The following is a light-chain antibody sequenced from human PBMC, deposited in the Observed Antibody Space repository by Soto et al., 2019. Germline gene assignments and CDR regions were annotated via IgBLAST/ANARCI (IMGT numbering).Light chain of an antibody. CDR1: QAINSW. Sequence: DIQMTQSPSSVSASVGARVTITCRASQAINSWLTWYQQKPGKAPKVLIYIASRLQPGVPSRFSGRGSGTDFSLTISNLQPEDFATYYCQQSKSFPLTFGGGTKVEIK. CDR3: QQSKSFPLT. CDR2: IAS. J-gene: IGKJ4*01. V-gene: IGKV1-12*01.